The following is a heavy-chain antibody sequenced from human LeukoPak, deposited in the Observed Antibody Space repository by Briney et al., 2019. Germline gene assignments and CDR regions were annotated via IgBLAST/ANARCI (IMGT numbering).Heavy chain of an antibody. CDR2: ISAYNGNT. D-gene: IGHD2-2*01. CDR3: ARDEGVVVPAAIFGFDP. V-gene: IGHV1-18*01. CDR1: GGTFSSYA. J-gene: IGHJ5*02. Sequence: ASVKVSCKASGGTFSSYAISWVRQAPGQGLEWMGWISAYNGNTNYAQKLQGRVTMTTDTSTSTAYMELRSLRSDDTAVYYCARDEGVVVPAAIFGFDPWGQGTLVTVSS.